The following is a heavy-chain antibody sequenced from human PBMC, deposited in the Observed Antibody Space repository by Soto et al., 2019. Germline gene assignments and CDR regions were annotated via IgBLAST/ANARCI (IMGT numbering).Heavy chain of an antibody. J-gene: IGHJ5*02. CDR3: ARESYDFWCGYYTNCFDP. D-gene: IGHD3-3*01. Sequence: LSLTCSVSGGSISSYYWSWIRQPPGKGLEWIGYINYSGSTNYNPSLKRRVTISIDTSKNQFSLKLSSVTAADTAVYYCARESYDFWCGYYTNCFDPWGQGTRVTVSS. V-gene: IGHV4-59*01. CDR1: GGSISSYY. CDR2: INYSGST.